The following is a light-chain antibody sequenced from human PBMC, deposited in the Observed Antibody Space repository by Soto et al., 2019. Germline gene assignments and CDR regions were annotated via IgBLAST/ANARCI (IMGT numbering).Light chain of an antibody. CDR3: QQYGRSGT. Sequence: EIVMTQSPVTLSVSPGERATLSCRASQSVSNNYLAWYQQKPGQAPRLLIYGASNRATGIPDRFSGSGSGTDFTLTISRLEPEDFAVYYCQQYGRSGTFGQGTKVDI. CDR1: QSVSNNY. J-gene: IGKJ1*01. CDR2: GAS. V-gene: IGKV3-20*01.